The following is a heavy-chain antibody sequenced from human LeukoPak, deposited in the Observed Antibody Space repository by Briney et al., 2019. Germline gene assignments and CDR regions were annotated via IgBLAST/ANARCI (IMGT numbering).Heavy chain of an antibody. V-gene: IGHV3-15*01. CDR2: IKSKTDGGTT. CDR3: TTDPSCGTSSNWFDP. J-gene: IGHJ5*02. D-gene: IGHD2-2*01. Sequence: GGSLRLSCAASGFTFSNAWMSWVRQAPGKGLEWVGRIKSKTDGGTTDYAAPVKGRFTISRDDSKNTLYLQMNSLKTEDTAVYYCTTDPSCGTSSNWFDPWGQGTLVTVSS. CDR1: GFTFSNAW.